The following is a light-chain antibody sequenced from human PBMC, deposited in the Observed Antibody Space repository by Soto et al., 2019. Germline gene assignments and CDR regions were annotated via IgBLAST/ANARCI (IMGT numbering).Light chain of an antibody. V-gene: IGLV2-14*03. CDR3: SSYTTNSLHL. CDR2: DVN. Sequence: QSALTQPASVSGSPGQSITISCTGSSSKVGNFNFVSWIQHHPGKAPKLIIYDVNNRPSGVSNRFSGSKSGNTASLTISGLQAEDEAVYYCSSYTTNSLHLFDGGTKLTVL. J-gene: IGLJ2*01. CDR1: SSKVGNFNF.